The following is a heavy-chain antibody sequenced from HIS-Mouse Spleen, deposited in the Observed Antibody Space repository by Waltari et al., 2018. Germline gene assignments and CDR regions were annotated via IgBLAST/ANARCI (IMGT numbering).Heavy chain of an antibody. CDR2: IYYSGST. D-gene: IGHD6-13*01. Sequence: QLQLQESGPGLVKPSETLSLTCPVSAVSISSSSYYEGWIRQPPGKGLEWIGSIYYSGSTYYNPSLKSRVTISVDTSKNQFALKLSSVTAADTAMYYCAREIPYSSSWYDWYFDLWGRGTLVTVSS. CDR3: AREIPYSSSWYDWYFDL. V-gene: IGHV4-39*07. J-gene: IGHJ2*01. CDR1: AVSISSSSYY.